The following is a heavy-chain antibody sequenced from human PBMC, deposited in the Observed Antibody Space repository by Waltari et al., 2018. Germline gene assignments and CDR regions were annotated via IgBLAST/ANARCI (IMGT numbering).Heavy chain of an antibody. CDR3: AKLYCSGGRGY. Sequence: QVQLVESGGGVVQPGGSLRHGCEVGGFTFSSYGMHWVRHAPGKGLEWVAFIRYDGSNKYYADSVKGLFTISRDNSKNTLYLQMNSLRAEDTAVYYCAKLYCSGGRGYWGQGTLVTVSS. CDR1: GFTFSSYG. V-gene: IGHV3-30*02. D-gene: IGHD2-15*01. J-gene: IGHJ4*02. CDR2: IRYDGSNK.